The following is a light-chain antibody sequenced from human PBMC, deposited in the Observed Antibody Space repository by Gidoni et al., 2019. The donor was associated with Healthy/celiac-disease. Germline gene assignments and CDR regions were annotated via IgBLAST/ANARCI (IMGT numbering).Light chain of an antibody. Sequence: DIQMTQSRSSLSASVGDRVTITCRASQSISSYLNWYQQKPGNAPKLLIYAASSLLSGVPSWFSGSGSGPDFTLTISSLQPEDFAPYYCQQRYSTPPITFGGGTKVELK. J-gene: IGKJ4*01. CDR1: QSISSY. CDR2: AAS. CDR3: QQRYSTPPIT. V-gene: IGKV1-39*01.